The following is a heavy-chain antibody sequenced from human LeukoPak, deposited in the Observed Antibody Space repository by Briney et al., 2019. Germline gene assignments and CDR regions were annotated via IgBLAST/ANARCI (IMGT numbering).Heavy chain of an antibody. D-gene: IGHD2-15*01. CDR3: ARHPFATPFDY. J-gene: IGHJ4*02. CDR2: MYHTGHT. CDR1: GGSISNYY. Sequence: PSETLSLTCNVSGGSISNYYWSWIRQPPGKGLEWIGYMYHTGHTMYNSSLKSRVTMSLDTSKNHFSLRLSSVTAEDTAVYYCARHPFATPFDYWGPGTLVTVSS. V-gene: IGHV4-59*08.